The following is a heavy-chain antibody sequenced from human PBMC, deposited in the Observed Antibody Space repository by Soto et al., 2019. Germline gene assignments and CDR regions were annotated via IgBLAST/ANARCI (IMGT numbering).Heavy chain of an antibody. Sequence: SETLSLTCAVSGGSISSGGYSWSWIRQPPGKGLEWIGYIYHSGSTYYNPSLKSRVTISVDRSKNQFSLKLSSVTAADTAVYYCARGRWIQLGVDYYGMDVWGQGTTVTVSS. V-gene: IGHV4-30-2*01. D-gene: IGHD5-18*01. CDR1: GGSISSGGYS. CDR3: ARGRWIQLGVDYYGMDV. CDR2: IYHSGST. J-gene: IGHJ6*02.